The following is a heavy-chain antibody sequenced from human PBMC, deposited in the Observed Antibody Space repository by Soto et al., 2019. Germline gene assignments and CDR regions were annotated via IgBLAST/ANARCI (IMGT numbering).Heavy chain of an antibody. CDR3: ARDNQYSGYDFASRFDY. CDR1: GGSVSRGNYY. V-gene: IGHV4-61*01. Sequence: SETLSLTCTVSGGSVSRGNYYWGWIRQPPGKGLEWIGYISYSGSTNYKPSLKSRVTISVDTSKNQFSLRLSSVTAADTAVYYCARDNQYSGYDFASRFDYWGQGTPVTV. D-gene: IGHD5-12*01. J-gene: IGHJ4*02. CDR2: ISYSGST.